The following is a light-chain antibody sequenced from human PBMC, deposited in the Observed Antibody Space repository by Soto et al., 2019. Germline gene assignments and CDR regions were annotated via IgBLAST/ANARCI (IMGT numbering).Light chain of an antibody. CDR3: QQYHSPPLT. CDR1: QNIRSNY. J-gene: IGKJ1*01. V-gene: IGKV3-20*01. Sequence: EIVLTQSPGTLSLSPGQRGTLSCRASQNIRSNYVAWFQQKPGQPPRLLIYGAINRASGIPDRFSGSGSGTEFTLTISSLEPVDFVVYYCQQYHSPPLTFGQGTKVDIK. CDR2: GAI.